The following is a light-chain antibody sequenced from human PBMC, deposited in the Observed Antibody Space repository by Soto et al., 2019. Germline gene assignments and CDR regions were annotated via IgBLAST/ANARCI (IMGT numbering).Light chain of an antibody. Sequence: EIVMTQSPATLSVSPGDGATLSCRASQSIITNLACYQHKPGQAPRLLIYGASTRAAGIPARFRGSRSGTEFTLTISSLLSEDFAVYYCQQHNNWPPITFGQGTRLEI. CDR3: QQHNNWPPIT. CDR2: GAS. V-gene: IGKV3-15*01. CDR1: QSIITN. J-gene: IGKJ5*01.